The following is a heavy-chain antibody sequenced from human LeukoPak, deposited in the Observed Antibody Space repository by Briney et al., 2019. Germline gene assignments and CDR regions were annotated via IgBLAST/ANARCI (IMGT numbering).Heavy chain of an antibody. D-gene: IGHD3-22*01. J-gene: IGHJ5*02. CDR3: ARGSTYYYDSSGSFDP. CDR1: GFTFSSYE. Sequence: GGSLRLSCAASGFTFSSYEMNWVRQAPGKGLEWVSYISSSGSTIYYADSVKGRFTISRDNAKNSLYLQMNSLRAEDTAVYYCARGSTYYYDSSGSFDPWGQGTLVTVSS. V-gene: IGHV3-48*03. CDR2: ISSSGSTI.